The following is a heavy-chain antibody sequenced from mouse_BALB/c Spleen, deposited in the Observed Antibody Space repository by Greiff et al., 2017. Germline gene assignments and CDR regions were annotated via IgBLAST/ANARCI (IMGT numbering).Heavy chain of an antibody. CDR1: GFAFSSYD. Sequence: EVQVVDSGGGLVKPGGSLKLSCAASGFAFSSYDMSWVRQTPEKRLEWVAYISSGGGSTYYPDTVKGRFTISRDNAKNTLYLQMSSLKSEDTAMYYCARHDVNWVAYWGQGTLVTVSA. J-gene: IGHJ3*01. CDR3: ARHDVNWVAY. V-gene: IGHV5-12-1*01. CDR2: ISSGGGST.